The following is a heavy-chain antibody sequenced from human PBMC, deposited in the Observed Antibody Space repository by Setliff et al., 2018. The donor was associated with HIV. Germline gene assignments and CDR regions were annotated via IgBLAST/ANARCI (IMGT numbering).Heavy chain of an antibody. V-gene: IGHV5-51*01. J-gene: IGHJ3*02. D-gene: IGHD6-13*01. CDR1: GYSFSTYL. CDR3: ARHLQQQLVLSAFDI. Sequence: HGESLKISCQGSGYSFSTYLIVWVRQMPGKGLEWMGIMYPGTSNTRYSPSFQGQVTISAAKSISPAYLQWSSLKASDTAMYYCARHLQQQLVLSAFDIWGQGTMVTVSS. CDR2: MYPGTSNT.